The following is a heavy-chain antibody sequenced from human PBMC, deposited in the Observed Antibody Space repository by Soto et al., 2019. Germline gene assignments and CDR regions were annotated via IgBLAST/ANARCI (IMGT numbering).Heavy chain of an antibody. CDR2: ISGSGGST. CDR1: GFTFSSYS. J-gene: IGHJ4*02. Sequence: GGSLRLPWAASGFTFSSYSMNWVRQAPRKGLEWVSSISGSGGSTYYADSVKGRFTISRDKSKNTLNLQMNSLRAEDTALYYCAKRKYCPSTTCFDYWGQGTQVTVSS. V-gene: IGHV3-23*01. D-gene: IGHD2-2*01. CDR3: AKRKYCPSTTCFDY.